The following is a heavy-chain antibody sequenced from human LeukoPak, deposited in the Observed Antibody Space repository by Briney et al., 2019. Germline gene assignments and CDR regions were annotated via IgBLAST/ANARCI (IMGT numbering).Heavy chain of an antibody. J-gene: IGHJ4*02. V-gene: IGHV3-11*04. CDR2: ISSSGSIK. CDR3: ARDFRRGEGY. Sequence: KPGGSLRLSCAASGSTFSGNHMSWIRQAPGKGLEWVSYISSSGSIKYYADSVKGRFTISRDNAKNSLYLHMNSLRAEDTAVYYCARDFRRGEGYWGQGTLVTVSS. CDR1: GSTFSGNH.